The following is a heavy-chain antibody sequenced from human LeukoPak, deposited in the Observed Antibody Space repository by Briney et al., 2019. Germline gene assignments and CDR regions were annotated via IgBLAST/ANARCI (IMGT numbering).Heavy chain of an antibody. D-gene: IGHD2-15*01. J-gene: IGHJ4*02. Sequence: PSETLSLTCAVYGGSFSGYYWSWIRQPPGKGLGWIGEINHSGSTNYNPSLKSRVTISVDTSKNQFSLKLSSVTAADTAVYYCARGDCSGGSCSARDFDYWGQGTLVTVSS. CDR3: ARGDCSGGSCSARDFDY. CDR1: GGSFSGYY. V-gene: IGHV4-34*01. CDR2: INHSGST.